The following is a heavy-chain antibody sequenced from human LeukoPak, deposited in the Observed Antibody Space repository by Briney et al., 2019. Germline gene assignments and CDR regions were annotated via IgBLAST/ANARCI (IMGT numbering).Heavy chain of an antibody. D-gene: IGHD6-19*01. CDR2: IKQDGIEK. Sequence: PGGSLRLSCTASGFSFGNSWMTWVRQVPGKGLEWVANIKQDGIEKYYADSMKGRSTISRDNAKNSLYLQMNSLRVEDTAVYYCARGGGSARYGNAFGIWGQGTLVTVSS. CDR3: ARGGGSARYGNAFGI. J-gene: IGHJ3*02. V-gene: IGHV3-7*01. CDR1: GFSFGNSW.